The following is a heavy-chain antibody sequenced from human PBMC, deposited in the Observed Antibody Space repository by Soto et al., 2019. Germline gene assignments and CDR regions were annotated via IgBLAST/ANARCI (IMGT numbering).Heavy chain of an antibody. J-gene: IGHJ4*02. CDR2: IFYNGTA. D-gene: IGHD6-19*01. Sequence: SETLSLTCSVSGGSVISGSLRFICIRQPPGKGLQFIGSIFYNGTANYSPSLKNRVSISIDTSQSQFFLQLISVAAADTAVYYCARIGGWYDIDFWGQGSLVTVSS. V-gene: IGHV4-61*01. CDR1: GGSVISGSLR. CDR3: ARIGGWYDIDF.